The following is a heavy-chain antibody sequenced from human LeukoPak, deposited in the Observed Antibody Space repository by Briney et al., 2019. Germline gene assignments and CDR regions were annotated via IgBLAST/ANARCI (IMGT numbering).Heavy chain of an antibody. CDR3: ARGEYGGGWYVRGFFDY. CDR2: INPSGGST. D-gene: IGHD6-19*01. V-gene: IGHV1-46*01. Sequence: ASVKVSCKASGYTFTSYYMHWVRQAPGQGLEWMGIINPSGGSTSYAQKFQGRVTMTRDTSTSTVYMELSSLRSEDTAVYYCARGEYGGGWYVRGFFDYWGQGTLVTVSS. J-gene: IGHJ4*02. CDR1: GYTFTSYY.